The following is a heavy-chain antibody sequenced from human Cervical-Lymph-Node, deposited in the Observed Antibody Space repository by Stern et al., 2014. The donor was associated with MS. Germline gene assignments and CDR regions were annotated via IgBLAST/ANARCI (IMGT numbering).Heavy chain of an antibody. CDR2: ITQGGTNI. V-gene: IGHV3-21*01. CDR3: ARGEATGWYWGPLDH. CDR1: GFTFSSYP. D-gene: IGHD6-19*01. Sequence: QLGESGGGLVKPGGSLGLPLAASGFTFSSYPMNWVPQAPGKGLEGGSSITQGGTNIFYADPVKGLFTISRDNDKNSLFLQMNSLRVEDTVTYFCARGEATGWYWGPLDHWGQGALVTGSS. J-gene: IGHJ4*02.